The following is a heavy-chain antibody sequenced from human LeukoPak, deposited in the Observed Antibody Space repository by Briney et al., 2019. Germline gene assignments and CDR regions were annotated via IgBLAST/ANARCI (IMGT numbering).Heavy chain of an antibody. Sequence: QSGGSLRLSCAVSGFIFSNYWLSWVRQAPGKGLQWVANIKQDGSEEHYVDSVKGRFTISRDNARNSLYLQMNSLRAEDTAVYYCARVGPGGPLSYYYYMDVWGKGTTVTVSS. D-gene: IGHD3-10*01. CDR2: IKQDGSEE. CDR1: GFIFSNYW. J-gene: IGHJ6*03. CDR3: ARVGPGGPLSYYYYMDV. V-gene: IGHV3-7*01.